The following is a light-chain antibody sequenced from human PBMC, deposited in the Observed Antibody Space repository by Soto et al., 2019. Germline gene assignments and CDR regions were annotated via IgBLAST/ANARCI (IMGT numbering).Light chain of an antibody. V-gene: IGLV2-23*01. Sequence: QSVLTQPASVSGSPGQSITISCTGTSSDVGSYNLVSWYQQHPGKAPKLMIYEGSKRPSGVSNRFSDSKSGNPASLTITGLQAEDEADYYGCSYAGSSHYGFGTGTKLTV. CDR2: EGS. CDR1: SSDVGSYNL. CDR3: CSYAGSSHYG. J-gene: IGLJ1*01.